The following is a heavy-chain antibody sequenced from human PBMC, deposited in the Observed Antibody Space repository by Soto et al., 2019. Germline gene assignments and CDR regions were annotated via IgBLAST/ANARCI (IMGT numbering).Heavy chain of an antibody. D-gene: IGHD5-12*01. CDR2: ISYDGSNK. CDR1: GFTFSSYA. Sequence: QVQLVESGGGVVQPGRSLRLSCAASGFTFSSYAMHWVRQAPGKGLEWVAVISYDGSNKYYADSVKGRFTISRDNSNNTLYLQMPSLRAEDTAVYYCSRDYYRFNSGYGFSMDVWCQGTTVTVSS. CDR3: SRDYYRFNSGYGFSMDV. J-gene: IGHJ6*02. V-gene: IGHV3-30-3*01.